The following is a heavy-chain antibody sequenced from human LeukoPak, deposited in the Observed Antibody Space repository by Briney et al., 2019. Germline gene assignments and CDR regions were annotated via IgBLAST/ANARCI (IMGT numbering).Heavy chain of an antibody. CDR1: GFTFSSYE. D-gene: IGHD4-17*01. CDR2: ISNSDSTV. J-gene: IGHJ6*02. CDR3: ARVEDDYGDYYYGMDV. V-gene: IGHV3-48*03. Sequence: PGGSLRLSCAASGFTFSSYEMNWVRQAPGKGLERVSYISNSDSTVHYADSVKGRFTISRDNAQNSLYLQMSSLRAEDTAVYYCARVEDDYGDYYYGMDVWGQGTTVTVSS.